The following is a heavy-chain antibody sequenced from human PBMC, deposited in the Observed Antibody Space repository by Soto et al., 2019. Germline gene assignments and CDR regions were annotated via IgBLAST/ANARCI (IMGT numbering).Heavy chain of an antibody. Sequence: GGSLRLSCAASGFTFSSYAMSWVRQAPGKGLEWVSAISGSGGSTYYADSVKGRFTISRDNSKNTLYLQMNSLRAEDMAVYYCAKPFLYQRTPFDYWGQGTLVTVSS. D-gene: IGHD2-2*01. CDR2: ISGSGGST. J-gene: IGHJ4*02. CDR1: GFTFSSYA. CDR3: AKPFLYQRTPFDY. V-gene: IGHV3-23*01.